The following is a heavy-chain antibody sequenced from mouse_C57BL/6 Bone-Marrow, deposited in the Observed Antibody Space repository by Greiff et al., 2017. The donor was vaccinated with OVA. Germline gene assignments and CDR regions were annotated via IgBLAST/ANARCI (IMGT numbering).Heavy chain of an antibody. CDR2: IYPRDGST. J-gene: IGHJ2*01. Sequence: QVQLKESGAELVRPGASVKLSCKASGYTFTSYDINWVKQRPGQGLEWIGWIYPRDGSTKYNEKFKGKATLTVDTSSSTAYMELHSLTSEDSAVYFCARQCSYYGSRGDYWGQGTTLTVSS. CDR3: ARQCSYYGSRGDY. V-gene: IGHV1-85*01. CDR1: GYTFTSYD. D-gene: IGHD1-1*01.